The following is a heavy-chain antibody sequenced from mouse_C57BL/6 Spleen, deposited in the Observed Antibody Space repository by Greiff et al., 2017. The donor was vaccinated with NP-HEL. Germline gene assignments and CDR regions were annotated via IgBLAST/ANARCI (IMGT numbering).Heavy chain of an antibody. CDR3: ARSYSNYAWFAY. Sequence: QVQLQQPGAELVKPGASVKLSCKASGYTFTSYWMHWVKQRPGRGLEWIGRIDPNSGGNKYHEKFQSKATLTVDKPSSTAYMQHSSVTSEDSAVYYWARSYSNYAWFAYWGQGTLVTVSA. V-gene: IGHV1-72*01. D-gene: IGHD2-5*01. CDR2: IDPNSGGN. CDR1: GYTFTSYW. J-gene: IGHJ3*01.